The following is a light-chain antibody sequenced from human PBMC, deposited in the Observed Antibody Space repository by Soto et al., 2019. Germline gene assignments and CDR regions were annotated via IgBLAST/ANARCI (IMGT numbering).Light chain of an antibody. J-gene: IGLJ2*01. V-gene: IGLV2-11*01. CDR1: SSDVGGYKY. Sequence: QSALTQPRSVSGSPGQSVTISCTGTSSDVGGYKYVSWYQQHPGKAPKLMIYDVNKRPSGVPDRFAGSKSGNTASLTISGLQAEDEADYYCCSYAGSYVVFGGGTQLIVL. CDR2: DVN. CDR3: CSYAGSYVV.